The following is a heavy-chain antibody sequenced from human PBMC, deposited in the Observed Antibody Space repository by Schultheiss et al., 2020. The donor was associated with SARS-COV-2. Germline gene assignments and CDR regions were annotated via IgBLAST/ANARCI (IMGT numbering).Heavy chain of an antibody. CDR2: IWYDGSNK. V-gene: IGHV3-33*01. CDR1: GFTFGDYA. D-gene: IGHD6-6*01. Sequence: GGSLRLSCTASGFTFGDYAMSWFRQAPGKGLEWVAVIWYDGSNKYYADSVKGRFTISRDNSKNTLYLQMNSLRAEDTAVYYCARDSSFYYFDYWGQGTLVTVSS. J-gene: IGHJ4*02. CDR3: ARDSSFYYFDY.